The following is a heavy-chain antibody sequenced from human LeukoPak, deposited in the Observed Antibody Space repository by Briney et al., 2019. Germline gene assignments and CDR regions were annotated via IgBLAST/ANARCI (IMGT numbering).Heavy chain of an antibody. CDR3: ARVVPAAIPYYYYGMDV. V-gene: IGHV4-34*01. CDR1: GGSFSGYY. D-gene: IGHD2-2*01. Sequence: TPSETLSLTCAVYGGSFSGYYWSWTRQPPGKGLEWIGEINHSGSTNYNPSLKSRVTISVDTSKNQFSLKLSSVTAADTAVYYCARVVPAAIPYYYYGMDVWGQGTTVTVSS. CDR2: INHSGST. J-gene: IGHJ6*02.